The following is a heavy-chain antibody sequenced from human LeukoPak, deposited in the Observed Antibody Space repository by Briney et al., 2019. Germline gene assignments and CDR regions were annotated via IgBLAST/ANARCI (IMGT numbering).Heavy chain of an antibody. D-gene: IGHD3/OR15-3a*01. J-gene: IGHJ4*02. Sequence: ASVKVSCKASGYTFTNHGISWVRQAPGQGLEWMGWISAYNGYTDYAQKLQGRVTMTTDTSTSTAYMELRSLRSEDTAVYYCARQTGSGLFILPGGQGTLVTVSS. V-gene: IGHV1-18*01. CDR3: ARQTGSGLFILP. CDR1: GYTFTNHG. CDR2: ISAYNGYT.